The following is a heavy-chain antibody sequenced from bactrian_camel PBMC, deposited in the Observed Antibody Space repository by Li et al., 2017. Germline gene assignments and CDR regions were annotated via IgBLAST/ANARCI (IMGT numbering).Heavy chain of an antibody. V-gene: IGHV3S1*01. CDR1: GFTFSELS. Sequence: QVQLVESGGGLVQPGGSLRLSCAASGFTFSELSMSWVRQAPGKGLEWISSINSGGRSIYYADSVKGRFTISKDNAKNMLYLDMNDLKPDDTAMYYCAIGLHLEIMGSWADADFEYWGQGTQVTVS. J-gene: IGHJ6*01. CDR3: AIGLHLEIMGSWADADFEY. CDR2: INSGGRSI. D-gene: IGHD3*01.